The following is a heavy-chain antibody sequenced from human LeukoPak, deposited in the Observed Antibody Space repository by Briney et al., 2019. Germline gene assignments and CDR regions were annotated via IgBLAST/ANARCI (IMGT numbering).Heavy chain of an antibody. CDR3: ARDDYGGKPDI. Sequence: GGSLRLSCAASGFTFSNYDMHWVRQAPGKGLEWVAVIWYDGSNKYYADSVKGRFTISRDNSKNTLYLQMNSLRAEDTAVYYCARDDYGGKPDIWGQGTVVTVSS. D-gene: IGHD4-23*01. J-gene: IGHJ3*02. V-gene: IGHV3-33*01. CDR1: GFTFSNYD. CDR2: IWYDGSNK.